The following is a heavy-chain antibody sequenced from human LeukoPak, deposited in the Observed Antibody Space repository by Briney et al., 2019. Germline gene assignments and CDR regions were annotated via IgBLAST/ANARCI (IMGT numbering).Heavy chain of an antibody. CDR3: AKDWAIAAAGGGLDY. V-gene: IGHV3-11*01. D-gene: IGHD6-13*01. CDR1: GFTFSDYY. J-gene: IGHJ4*02. Sequence: GGSLRLSCAASGFTFSDYYMSWIRQAPGKGLEWVSYISSSGSTIYYADSVKGRFTISRDNSKNTLYLQMNSLRAEDTAVYYCAKDWAIAAAGGGLDYWGQGTLVTVSS. CDR2: ISSSGSTI.